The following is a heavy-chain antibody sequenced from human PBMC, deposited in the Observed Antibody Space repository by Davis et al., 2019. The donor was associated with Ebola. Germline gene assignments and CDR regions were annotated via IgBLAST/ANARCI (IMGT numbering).Heavy chain of an antibody. CDR1: GFTFSSYW. J-gene: IGHJ4*02. Sequence: HTGGSLRLSCAASGFTFSSYWMHWVRQAPGKGLVWVSRINSDGSSTSYADSVKGRFTISRDNAKNTLYLQMNSLRAEDTAVYYCAGALGYCSGGSCGGYWGQGTLVTVSS. CDR3: AGALGYCSGGSCGGY. V-gene: IGHV3-74*01. D-gene: IGHD2-15*01. CDR2: INSDGSST.